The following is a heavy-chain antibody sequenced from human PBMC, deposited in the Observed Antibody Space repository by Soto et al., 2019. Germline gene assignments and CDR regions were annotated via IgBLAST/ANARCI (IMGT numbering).Heavy chain of an antibody. CDR3: ARGYLGSFDY. D-gene: IGHD7-27*01. J-gene: IGHJ4*02. CDR2: IGSAGDT. V-gene: IGHV3-13*01. CDR1: GFTFSSYA. Sequence: EVQLVESGGGLVQPGGSLRLSCAASGFTFSSYAVHWVRQPTGKGLEWVSVIGSAGDTYYPGSVKGRFTISRENAKNSLYLQMNSLRAEDTAVYYCARGYLGSFDYWGQVTLVTVSS.